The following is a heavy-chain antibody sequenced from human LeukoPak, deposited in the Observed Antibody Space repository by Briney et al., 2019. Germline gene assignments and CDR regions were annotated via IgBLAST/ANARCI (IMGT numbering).Heavy chain of an antibody. D-gene: IGHD6-19*01. J-gene: IGHJ3*02. V-gene: IGHV5-51*01. CDR3: ARRGAVAGAGDAFDI. Sequence: GESLKISCKDSGYYFTNYWIGWVRQMPGKGLEWMGIIHGADSLTMYSPSFQGQVTISADKSVSTAYLQWSGLKPSDTAIYYCARRGAVAGAGDAFDIWGQGTMVTVSS. CDR1: GYYFTNYW. CDR2: IHGADSLT.